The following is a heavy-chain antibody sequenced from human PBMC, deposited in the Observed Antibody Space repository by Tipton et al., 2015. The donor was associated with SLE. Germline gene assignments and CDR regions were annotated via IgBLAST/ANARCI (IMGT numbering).Heavy chain of an antibody. D-gene: IGHD5-12*01. CDR2: IYYSGTT. V-gene: IGHV4-39*07. CDR3: AIGGDSGYDL. CDR1: GGSISSSSYY. Sequence: GLVKPSETLSLTCTVSGGSISSSSYYWGWIRQPPGKGLDWIGTIYYSGTTYYNPSLKSRVTISVDTSKIQFSLKLSSVTAADTAVYYCAIGGDSGYDLWGQGPTVIVSS. J-gene: IGHJ6*02.